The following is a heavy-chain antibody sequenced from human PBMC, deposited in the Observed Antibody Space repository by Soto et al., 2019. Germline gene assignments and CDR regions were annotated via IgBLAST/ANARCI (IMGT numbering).Heavy chain of an antibody. CDR3: AKASRAYEPTGLFFDS. J-gene: IGHJ4*02. CDR2: IDRSGDIA. CDR1: GFPFVDFA. D-gene: IGHD2-8*02. V-gene: IGHV3-23*01. Sequence: PGASLRLSCAASGFPFVDFAMSWVRQAPGKGLGWVSSIDRSGDIAFNACSVNDRFLLARDNSSNTLVLLMNNLGADDSAIYYGAKASRAYEPTGLFFDSWGQGTLVIVP.